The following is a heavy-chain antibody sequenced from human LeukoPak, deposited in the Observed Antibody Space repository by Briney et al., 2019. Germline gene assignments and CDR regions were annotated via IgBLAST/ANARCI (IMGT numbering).Heavy chain of an antibody. CDR3: AREASGSPDYFDH. Sequence: PSETLSLTCAVYGGSLGAHYWSWIRQPPGKGLEWIGEINHSGSTNYNPSLKSRVTVSVDTSKNQFSLNVNSVTAADTAVYYCAREASGSPDYFDHWGQGTLVTVSS. CDR2: INHSGST. D-gene: IGHD1-26*01. J-gene: IGHJ4*02. CDR1: GGSLGAHY. V-gene: IGHV4-34*01.